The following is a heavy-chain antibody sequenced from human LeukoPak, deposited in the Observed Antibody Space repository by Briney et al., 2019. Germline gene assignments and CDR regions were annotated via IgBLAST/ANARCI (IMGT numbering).Heavy chain of an antibody. D-gene: IGHD2-2*01. CDR2: INPNSGGT. V-gene: IGHV1-2*06. J-gene: IGHJ6*02. Sequence: ASVKVSCKASGYTFTAYYMHWVRQAPGQGLEWMGRINPNSGGTNYAQNFQDRVTMTRDTSITTAYMELSRLTSGDTAVYYCARVGPPDASGMDVWGQGTTVTVSS. CDR1: GYTFTAYY. CDR3: ARVGPPDASGMDV.